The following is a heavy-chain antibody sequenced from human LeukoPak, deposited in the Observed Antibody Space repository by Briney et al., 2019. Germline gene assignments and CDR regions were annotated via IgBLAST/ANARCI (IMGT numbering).Heavy chain of an antibody. CDR1: GGSISSYY. CDR3: ARVGVYGDYGDYSIFDY. V-gene: IGHV4-59*01. J-gene: IGHJ4*02. D-gene: IGHD4-17*01. CDR2: IYYSGST. Sequence: PSETLSLTCTVSGGSISSYYWSWIRQPPGKGLEWIGYIYYSGSTNYNPSLKSRVTISVDTSKNQFSLKLSSVTAADTAVYYCARVGVYGDYGDYSIFDYWGQGTLVTVSS.